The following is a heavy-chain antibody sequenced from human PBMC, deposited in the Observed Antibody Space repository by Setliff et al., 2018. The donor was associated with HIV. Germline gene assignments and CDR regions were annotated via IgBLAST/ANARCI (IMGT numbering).Heavy chain of an antibody. CDR3: ARGNYDTSDYYTNFYYYYMDV. J-gene: IGHJ6*03. Sequence: SETLSLTCTVSGDPISTYYWSWVRKPPGKGLEWIGYVYYSGSTSYSPSLRGRVTMSVDPSKNQFSLKLNSVTAADTAIYYCARGNYDTSDYYTNFYYYYMDVWGKGTAVTV. CDR2: VYYSGST. D-gene: IGHD3-22*01. V-gene: IGHV4-59*01. CDR1: GDPISTYY.